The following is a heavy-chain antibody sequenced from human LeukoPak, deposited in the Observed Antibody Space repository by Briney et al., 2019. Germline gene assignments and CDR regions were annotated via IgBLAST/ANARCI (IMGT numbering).Heavy chain of an antibody. CDR3: AKVVIEQWLAKLSDFSGDY. Sequence: GGSLRLSCAASGFTFSSYWMSWVRQAPGKGLEWVSAISGSGGSTYYADSVKGRFTISRDNSKNTLYLQMNSLRAEDTAVYYCAKVVIEQWLAKLSDFSGDYWGQGTLVTVSS. D-gene: IGHD6-19*01. CDR2: ISGSGGST. CDR1: GFTFSSYW. V-gene: IGHV3-23*01. J-gene: IGHJ4*02.